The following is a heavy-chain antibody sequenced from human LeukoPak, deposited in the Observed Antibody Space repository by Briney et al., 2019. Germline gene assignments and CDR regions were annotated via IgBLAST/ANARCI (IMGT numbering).Heavy chain of an antibody. V-gene: IGHV3-7*01. CDR1: GFTFSSYA. CDR2: IEPDGSGK. CDR3: ARSLWPEDY. Sequence: GGSLRLSCAASGFTFSSYAMSWARQAPGKGLEWVANIEPDGSGKNYVDSVRGRFTISRDNAKNSLYLQMNSVRVEDSAVYYCARSLWPEDYWGQGTLVTVSS. D-gene: IGHD2-21*01. J-gene: IGHJ4*02.